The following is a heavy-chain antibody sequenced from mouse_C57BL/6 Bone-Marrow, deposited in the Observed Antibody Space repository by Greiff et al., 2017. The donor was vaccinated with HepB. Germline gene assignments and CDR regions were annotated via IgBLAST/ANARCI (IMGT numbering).Heavy chain of an antibody. CDR3: ARYPPSYGKRAPDY. CDR1: GYTFTSYW. Sequence: QVQLQQPGAELVKPGASVKLSCKASGYTFTSYWMHWVKQRPGQGLEWIGMIHPNSGSTNYNEKFKSKATLTVDKSSSTAYMQLSSLTSEDSAVYYCARYPPSYGKRAPDYWGQGTTLTVSS. V-gene: IGHV1-64*01. D-gene: IGHD1-1*01. CDR2: IHPNSGST. J-gene: IGHJ2*01.